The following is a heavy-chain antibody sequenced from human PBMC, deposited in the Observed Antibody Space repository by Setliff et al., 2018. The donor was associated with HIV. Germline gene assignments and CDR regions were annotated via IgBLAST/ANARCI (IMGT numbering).Heavy chain of an antibody. D-gene: IGHD3-10*01. V-gene: IGHV3-7*01. Sequence: GGSLRLSCAASGFTFSVHGMHWVRQAPGKGLEWVANINQDGSEKNYVDSVKGRFTISRDNAKNTLYLQMDSLRGEDTAVYYCARGYYGSDLQNAMDVWGQGTTVTVSS. CDR1: GFTFSVHG. CDR3: ARGYYGSDLQNAMDV. CDR2: INQDGSEK. J-gene: IGHJ6*02.